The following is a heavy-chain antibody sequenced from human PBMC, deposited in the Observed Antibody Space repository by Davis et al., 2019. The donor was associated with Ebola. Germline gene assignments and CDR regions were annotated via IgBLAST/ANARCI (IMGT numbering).Heavy chain of an antibody. D-gene: IGHD3-3*02. CDR3: ARGGNNIFGIIVNGMNV. Sequence: MPSETLSLTCAVYGVSFSGYYWNWIRQLPGKGLEWIGEINHSGRTNYNPSLKSRVTMSVDTSKNQFALELSSVTAADTAVYYCARGGNNIFGIIVNGMNVWGRGTQVIVSS. CDR2: INHSGRT. V-gene: IGHV4-34*01. CDR1: GVSFSGYY. J-gene: IGHJ6*02.